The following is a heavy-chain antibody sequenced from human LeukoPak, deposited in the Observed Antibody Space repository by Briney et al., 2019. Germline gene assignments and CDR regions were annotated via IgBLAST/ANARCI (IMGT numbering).Heavy chain of an antibody. CDR1: GYTFTGYY. Sequence: ASVKISCKASGYTFTGYYMHWVRQAPRQGLEWMGRINPNSGGTNYAQKFQGRVTMTRDTSISTAYMELSRLRSDDTAVYYCLVATTGSYYYYYMDVWGKGTTVTVSS. CDR2: INPNSGGT. V-gene: IGHV1-2*06. D-gene: IGHD2-15*01. J-gene: IGHJ6*03. CDR3: LVATTGSYYYYYMDV.